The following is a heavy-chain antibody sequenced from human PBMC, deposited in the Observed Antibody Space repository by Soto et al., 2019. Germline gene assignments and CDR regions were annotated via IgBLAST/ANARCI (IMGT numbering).Heavy chain of an antibody. CDR3: AIENVAGRNY. V-gene: IGHV4-39*07. D-gene: IGHD6-19*01. CDR1: GDSITSSSHY. Sequence: PSETLSLTCTVSGDSITSSSHYWGWIRQPPGKGLECIANIYYDGNTYYNPSLKSRVAISVDKSKNQLSLKMMSVTAADTSVNDCAIENVAGRNYWGQGALVTVSS. CDR2: IYYDGNT. J-gene: IGHJ4*02.